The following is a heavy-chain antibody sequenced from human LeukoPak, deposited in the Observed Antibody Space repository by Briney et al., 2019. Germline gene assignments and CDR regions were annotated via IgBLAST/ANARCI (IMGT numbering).Heavy chain of an antibody. V-gene: IGHV4-34*01. Sequence: SETLSPTCAVYGGSFSGYYWSWIRQPPGKGLESIGDINHSGSTNYNPSLESRVTISVDTSKNQFSLKLSSVTAADTAVYYCARAPYDFWSGKPYYMDVWGKGTTVTVSS. J-gene: IGHJ6*03. CDR1: GGSFSGYY. D-gene: IGHD3-3*01. CDR2: INHSGST. CDR3: ARAPYDFWSGKPYYMDV.